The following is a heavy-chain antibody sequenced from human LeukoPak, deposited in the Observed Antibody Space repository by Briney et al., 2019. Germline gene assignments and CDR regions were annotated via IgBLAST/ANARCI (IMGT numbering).Heavy chain of an antibody. Sequence: SETLSLTCTVSGSISSGSYYWSWIRQPAGKGLEWIGRIYTSGSTNYNPSLKSRVTMSVDTSKNQFSLKLTSVTAADTAFYYCAGADRHDYGEDYWGQGTLVTVSS. J-gene: IGHJ4*02. CDR1: GSISSGSYY. D-gene: IGHD4-17*01. V-gene: IGHV4-61*02. CDR3: AGADRHDYGEDY. CDR2: IYTSGST.